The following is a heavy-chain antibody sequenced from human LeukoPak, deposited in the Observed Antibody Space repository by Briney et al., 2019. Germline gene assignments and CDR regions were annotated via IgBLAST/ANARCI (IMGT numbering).Heavy chain of an antibody. V-gene: IGHV4-30-2*01. J-gene: IGHJ3*01. CDR1: DDSMNNSTYS. CDR2: IYHSGTT. Sequence: PSETLSLTCSVSDDSMNNSTYSWTWIRQTPGKGLEWIGCIYHSGTTFYNPSLKSRVTISLDGSKNHFFLTLTSMTAADTAVYYCDRGLRRIDAFDVWGQGTMVTVSS. D-gene: IGHD4-17*01. CDR3: DRGLRRIDAFDV.